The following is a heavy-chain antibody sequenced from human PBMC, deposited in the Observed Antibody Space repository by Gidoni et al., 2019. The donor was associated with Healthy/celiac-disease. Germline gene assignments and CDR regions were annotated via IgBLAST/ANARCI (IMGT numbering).Heavy chain of an antibody. CDR2: IWYDGSNK. CDR1: GFTFSSYG. D-gene: IGHD6-19*01. J-gene: IGHJ4*02. Sequence: QVQLVESGGGVVQPGRALRLSCAASGFTFSSYGMHWVRQAPGKGLEWVAVIWYDGSNKYYADSVKGRFTISRDNSKNTLYLQMNSLRAEDTAVYYCARDNLEQWQSLDYWGQGTLVTVSS. V-gene: IGHV3-33*01. CDR3: ARDNLEQWQSLDY.